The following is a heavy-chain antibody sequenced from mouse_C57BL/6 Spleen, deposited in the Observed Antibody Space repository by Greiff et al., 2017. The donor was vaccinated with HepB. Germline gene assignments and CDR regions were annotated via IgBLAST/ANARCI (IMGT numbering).Heavy chain of an antibody. D-gene: IGHD1-2*01. V-gene: IGHV1-82*01. CDR3: AREVITTASMDY. Sequence: QVQLQQSGPELVKPGASVKISCKASGYAFSSSWMNWVKQRPGKGLEWIGRIYPGDGDTNYNGKFKGKATLTADKSSSTAYMQLSSLTSEDSAVYFCAREVITTASMDYWGQGTSVTVSS. J-gene: IGHJ4*01. CDR1: GYAFSSSW. CDR2: IYPGDGDT.